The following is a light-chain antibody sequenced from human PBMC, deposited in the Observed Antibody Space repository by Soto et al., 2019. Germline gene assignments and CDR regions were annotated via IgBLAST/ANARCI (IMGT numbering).Light chain of an antibody. CDR2: EGS. Sequence: QSVLTQPASVSGSPGQSITISCTGTSSDVGSYNLVSWYQQHPGKAPKLMIYEGSKRPSGVSSRFSGSKSGNTAPLTISGLQAEDEADYYCSSYAGSGTFYVFGTGTKVTVL. CDR1: SSDVGSYNL. CDR3: SSYAGSGTFYV. J-gene: IGLJ1*01. V-gene: IGLV2-23*01.